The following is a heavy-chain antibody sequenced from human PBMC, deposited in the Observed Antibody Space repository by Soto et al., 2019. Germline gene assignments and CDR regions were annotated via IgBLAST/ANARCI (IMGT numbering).Heavy chain of an antibody. Sequence: QVQLQESGPGLVKPSQTLSLTCTVSGGSISSGGYYWSWIRQHPGKGLEWIGYIYYSGSTYYNPSLKSRVTISGDTSKNQFSLKLNSMTAADTAVYYCARGPDSSHWYLDLWGRGTLVTVSS. CDR1: GGSISSGGYY. J-gene: IGHJ2*01. CDR2: IYYSGST. D-gene: IGHD3-3*01. V-gene: IGHV4-31*03. CDR3: ARGPDSSHWYLDL.